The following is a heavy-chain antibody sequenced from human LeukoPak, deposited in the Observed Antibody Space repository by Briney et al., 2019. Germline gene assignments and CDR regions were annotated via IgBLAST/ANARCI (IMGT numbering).Heavy chain of an antibody. CDR1: GGSISSGSDY. CDR3: AREEVDIVVVPAATGPWFDP. Sequence: SETLSLTCTVSGGSISSGSDYWSWIRQPAGKGLEWIGRIYTSGSTNYNPSLKSRVTISVDTSKNQFSLKLSSVTAADTAVYYCAREEVDIVVVPAATGPWFDPWGQGTLVTVSS. J-gene: IGHJ5*02. CDR2: IYTSGST. V-gene: IGHV4-61*02. D-gene: IGHD2-2*01.